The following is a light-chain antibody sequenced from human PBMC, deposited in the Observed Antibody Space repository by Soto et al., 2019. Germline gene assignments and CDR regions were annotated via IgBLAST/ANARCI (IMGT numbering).Light chain of an antibody. CDR2: EGS. CDR1: SGDVGSYNL. J-gene: IGLJ1*01. CDR3: CSYAGSSTYV. V-gene: IGLV2-23*01. Sequence: QSALTQPASVSGSPGQSITISCTGTSGDVGSYNLVSWYQQHPGKAPKVMIYEGSKRPSGVSNRFSGSKSGNTASLTISGLQAEDEGDYYCCSYAGSSTYVFGTGTKLTVL.